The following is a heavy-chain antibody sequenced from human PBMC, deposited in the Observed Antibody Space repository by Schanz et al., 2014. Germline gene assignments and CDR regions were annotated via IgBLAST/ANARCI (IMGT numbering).Heavy chain of an antibody. D-gene: IGHD2-2*01. J-gene: IGHJ6*02. CDR2: INPSSGGT. CDR3: ARERGRGYCSRTSCSKDYGMDV. Sequence: QVQVVQSGVEVKKPGASVKVSCKASGYSFTGYYMNWVRQAPGQGLEWMGWINPSSGGTNYAQRFQGRVTTTRDTSSRTVYMQLSRLTSDDTAVYFCARERGRGYCSRTSCSKDYGMDVWGQGTTVTVSS. V-gene: IGHV1-2*02. CDR1: GYSFTGYY.